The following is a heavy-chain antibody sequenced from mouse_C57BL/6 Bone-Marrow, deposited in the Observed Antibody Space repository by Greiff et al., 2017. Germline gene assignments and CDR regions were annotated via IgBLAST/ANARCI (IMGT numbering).Heavy chain of an antibody. J-gene: IGHJ3*01. V-gene: IGHV1-19*01. D-gene: IGHD2-3*01. CDR3: ANPYDGSY. CDR2: INPYNGGT. Sequence: VQLKESGPVLVKPGASVKMSCKASGYTFTDYYMNWVKQSHGKSLEWIGVINPYNGGTSYNQKFKGKATLTVDKSSSTAYMELNSLTSEDSAVYYCANPYDGSYWGQGTLVTVSA. CDR1: GYTFTDYY.